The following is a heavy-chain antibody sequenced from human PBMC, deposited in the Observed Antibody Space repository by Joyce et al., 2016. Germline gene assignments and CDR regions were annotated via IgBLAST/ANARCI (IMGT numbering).Heavy chain of an antibody. J-gene: IGHJ5*02. V-gene: IGHV4-39*06. CDR2: VDYSGST. Sequence: RLQLQESGPGLVKPSETLSLSCTVSGGSISSSTYYWGWIRQPPRKGLEWIGSVDYSGSTYSNPSLKSRVTISVDTSKNQFSLKLTSVTAADTAVYYCARSFFYCSGGSCFSGEWFDPWGQGTLVTVSS. CDR3: ARSFFYCSGGSCFSGEWFDP. CDR1: GGSISSSTYY. D-gene: IGHD2-15*01.